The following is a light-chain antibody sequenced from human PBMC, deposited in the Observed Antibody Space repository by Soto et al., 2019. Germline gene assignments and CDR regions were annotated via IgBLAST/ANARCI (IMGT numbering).Light chain of an antibody. CDR1: SSDVGAYNY. J-gene: IGLJ1*01. V-gene: IGLV2-14*01. CDR3: CSYTSSSTYV. CDR2: DVS. Sequence: QSVLTQPASVSGSPGQSITISCTGTSSDVGAYNYVSWFQQYPGEAPKLMIYDVSNRPSGVSNRFSGSKSGNTASLTISGLQAEDEADYYCCSYTSSSTYVFGTGTKVTVL.